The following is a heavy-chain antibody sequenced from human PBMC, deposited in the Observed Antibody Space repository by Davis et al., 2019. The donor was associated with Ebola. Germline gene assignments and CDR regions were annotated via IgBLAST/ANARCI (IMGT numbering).Heavy chain of an antibody. CDR3: ARRAVVPAANYYYYMDV. D-gene: IGHD2-2*01. J-gene: IGHJ6*03. CDR1: GGSISSGDYY. CDR2: IYYSGST. V-gene: IGHV4-30-4*01. Sequence: SETLSLTCTVSGGSISSGDYYWSWIRQPPGKGLEWIGYIYYSGSTYYNPSLKSRVTISVDTSKNQFSLKLSSVTAADTAVYYCARRAVVPAANYYYYMDVWGKGTTVTVSS.